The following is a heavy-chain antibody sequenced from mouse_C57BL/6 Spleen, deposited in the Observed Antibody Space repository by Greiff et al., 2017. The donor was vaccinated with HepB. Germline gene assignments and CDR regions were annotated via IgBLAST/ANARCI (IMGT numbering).Heavy chain of an antibody. CDR2: ICPGSGST. D-gene: IGHD1-1*01. V-gene: IGHV1-55*01. CDR3: ARGPLYYGSSYWYFDV. J-gene: IGHJ1*03. CDR1: GYTFTSYW. Sequence: VQLQQPGAELVKPGASVKMSCKASGYTFTSYWITWVKQRPGQGLEWIGDICPGSGSTNYNEKFKSKATLPVDTSSSTAYMQLSSLTSEDSAVYYCARGPLYYGSSYWYFDVWGTGTTVTVSS.